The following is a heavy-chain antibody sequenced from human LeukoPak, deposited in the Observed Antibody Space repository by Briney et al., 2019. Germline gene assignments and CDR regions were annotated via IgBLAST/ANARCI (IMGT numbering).Heavy chain of an antibody. Sequence: GGSLRLSCAASGFTFSSYAMSWVRQAPGKGLEWVSAISGSGGSTYYADSVKGRFTISRDNSKNTLYLQMNSLRAEDNAVYYCAKRSRYFDWLLSLHDAFDIWGQGTMVTVSS. D-gene: IGHD3-9*01. CDR2: ISGSGGST. V-gene: IGHV3-23*01. J-gene: IGHJ3*02. CDR3: AKRSRYFDWLLSLHDAFDI. CDR1: GFTFSSYA.